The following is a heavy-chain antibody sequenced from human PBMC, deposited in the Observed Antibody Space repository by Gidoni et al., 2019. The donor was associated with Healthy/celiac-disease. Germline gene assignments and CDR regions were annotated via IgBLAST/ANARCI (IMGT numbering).Heavy chain of an antibody. CDR1: GFSLSTSGVA. Sequence: QITLTESGPTLVNPTQTLTLTCTFSGFSLSTSGVAVGWLRQPPGKALEWLALMYGDDDKRYSPSLKSRLTITKDTSKNQVVLTMTNMDPVDTATYYCAHSPRYDSSGYYHPYYYYDMDVWGQGTTVTVSS. D-gene: IGHD3-22*01. CDR3: AHSPRYDSSGYYHPYYYYDMDV. CDR2: MYGDDDK. J-gene: IGHJ6*02. V-gene: IGHV2-5*02.